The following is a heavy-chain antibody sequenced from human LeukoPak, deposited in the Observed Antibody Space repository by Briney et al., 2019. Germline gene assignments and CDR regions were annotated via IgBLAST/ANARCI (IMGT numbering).Heavy chain of an antibody. CDR2: IRSKAYGGTT. Sequence: GGSLRLSCTASGFTFGDYAMSWFRQAPGKGLEWVGFIRSKAYGGTTDYAAPVKGRFTISRDDSKNTLYLQMNSLKTEDTAVYYCTTDPTRWGQGTLVTVSS. J-gene: IGHJ4*02. V-gene: IGHV3-49*03. CDR1: GFTFGDYA. CDR3: TTDPTR.